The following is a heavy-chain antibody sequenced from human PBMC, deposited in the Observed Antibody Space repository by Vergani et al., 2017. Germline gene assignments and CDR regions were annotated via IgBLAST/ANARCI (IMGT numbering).Heavy chain of an antibody. J-gene: IGHJ4*02. V-gene: IGHV3-21*04. D-gene: IGHD3-16*01. CDR2: ISSSSSYI. Sequence: EVQLVESGGGLVKPGGSLRLSCAASGFTFSSYSMNWVRQAPGKGLEWVSSISSSSSYIYYADSVKGRFTISRDNSKNTLYLQMNSLRAEDTAVYYCAKALGEFPMDYFDYWGQGTLVTVSS. CDR3: AKALGEFPMDYFDY. CDR1: GFTFSSYS.